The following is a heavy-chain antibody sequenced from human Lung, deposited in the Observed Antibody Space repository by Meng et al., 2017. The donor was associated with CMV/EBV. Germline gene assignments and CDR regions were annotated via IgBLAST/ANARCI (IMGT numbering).Heavy chain of an antibody. CDR1: GFTFSRYW. CDR2: INTDGTYS. D-gene: IGHD1-20*01. CDR3: VRDGDNWNFDF. Sequence: GESLKISCAASGFTFSRYWMHWVRQTPEKGLVWVSRINTDGTYSNYADCVKGRFTISRDNARNTLYLQMNSVRGEDTAVYFCVRDGDNWNFDFWGQG. J-gene: IGHJ4*02. V-gene: IGHV3-74*01.